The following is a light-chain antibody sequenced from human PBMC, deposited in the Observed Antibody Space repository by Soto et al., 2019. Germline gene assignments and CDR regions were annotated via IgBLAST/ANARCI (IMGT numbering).Light chain of an antibody. CDR2: GAS. CDR3: QQYSNWPPWT. Sequence: EIVMTQSPATLSVSPGERATLSCRASQSVSSNVAWYQQKPGQAPRLLIYGASTRATGIPATFSGSGSGTEFTLTISSLQSEDFAVYYCQQYSNWPPWTFGQGTKVDIK. V-gene: IGKV3-15*01. J-gene: IGKJ1*01. CDR1: QSVSSN.